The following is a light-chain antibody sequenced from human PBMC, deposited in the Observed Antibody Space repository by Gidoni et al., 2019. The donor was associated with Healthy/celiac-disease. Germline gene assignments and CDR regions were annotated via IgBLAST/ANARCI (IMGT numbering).Light chain of an antibody. J-gene: IGKJ2*01. CDR1: KSVSSSY. V-gene: IGKV3-20*01. CDR3: QQYGSSPPYT. Sequence: EIVLTQSADTLSLSPGERATLSCRASKSVSSSYLAWYQQTPGQAPRLLIYGASSRATGIPDRFSGSGSGTDFTLTIRRLEPEDFAVYYCQQYGSSPPYTFGQGTKLEIK. CDR2: GAS.